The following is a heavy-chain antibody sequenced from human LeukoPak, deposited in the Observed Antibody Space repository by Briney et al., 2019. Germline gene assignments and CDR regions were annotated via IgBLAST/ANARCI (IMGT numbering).Heavy chain of an antibody. D-gene: IGHD6-13*01. Sequence: PSETLSLTCTVSGGSISSSSYYWGWIRQPPGKGLERIGSIYYSGSTYYNPSLKSRVTISVDTSKNQFSLKLSSVTAADTAVYYCARPGYSSSWHPIDYWGQGTLVTVSS. CDR2: IYYSGST. V-gene: IGHV4-39*01. J-gene: IGHJ4*02. CDR3: ARPGYSSSWHPIDY. CDR1: GGSISSSSYY.